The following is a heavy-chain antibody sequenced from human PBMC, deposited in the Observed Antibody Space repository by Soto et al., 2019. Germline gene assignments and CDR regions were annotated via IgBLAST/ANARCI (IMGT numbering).Heavy chain of an antibody. CDR1: GFSFGSYS. Sequence: GGSLRLSCAASGFSFGSYSMNWVRQAPGKGLEWVSYISSSSSTIYYADSVKGRFTISRDNAKNSLYLQMNSLRDEDTAVYYGASIQSRRSSGIDDWGQGTLVTVSS. CDR3: ASIQSRRSSGIDD. J-gene: IGHJ4*02. V-gene: IGHV3-48*02. D-gene: IGHD6-25*01. CDR2: ISSSSSTI.